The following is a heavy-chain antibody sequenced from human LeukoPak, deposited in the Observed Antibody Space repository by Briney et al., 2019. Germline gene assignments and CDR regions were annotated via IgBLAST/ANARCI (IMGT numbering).Heavy chain of an antibody. CDR3: ARDEVRYYGSGSYYNAYYYYGMDV. V-gene: IGHV1-8*03. Sequence: GASVKVSCKASGYTFTSYDINWVRQATGQGLEWMGWMNPNSGNTGYAQKFQGRVTITRNTSISTAYMELSSLRSEDTAVYYCARDEVRYYGSGSYYNAYYYYGMDVWGQGTTVTVSS. J-gene: IGHJ6*02. CDR2: MNPNSGNT. D-gene: IGHD3-10*01. CDR1: GYTFTSYD.